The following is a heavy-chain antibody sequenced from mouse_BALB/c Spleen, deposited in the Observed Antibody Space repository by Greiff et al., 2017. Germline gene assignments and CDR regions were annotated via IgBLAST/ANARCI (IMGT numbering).Heavy chain of an antibody. D-gene: IGHD2-1*01. CDR2: INPSSGYT. J-gene: IGHJ4*01. CDR1: GYTFTSYT. V-gene: IGHV1-4*01. CDR3: ARGIYYGTGDY. Sequence: QVQLQQSGAELARPGASVKMSCKASGYTFTSYTMHWVKQRPGQGLEWIGYINPSSGYTNYNQKFKDKATLTADKSSSTAYMQLSSLTSEDSAVYYCARGIYYGTGDYWGEGTSVTVSS.